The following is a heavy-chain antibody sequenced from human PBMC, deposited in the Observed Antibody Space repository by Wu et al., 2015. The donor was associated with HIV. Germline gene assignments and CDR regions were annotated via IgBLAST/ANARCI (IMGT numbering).Heavy chain of an antibody. CDR3: ALYLYGSGTYLYYYYYVWTS. D-gene: IGHD3-10*01. V-gene: IGHV1-18*01. CDR1: GYTFTSYG. J-gene: IGHJ6*02. Sequence: QVQLVQSGAEVKKPGASVKVSCKASGYTFTSYGISWVRQAPGQGLEWMGWISAYNGNTNYAQNLQGRVTMTTDTSTSTAYMELRSLRSDDTAVYYCALYLYGSGTYLYYYYYVWTSGAKGPRSPSP. CDR2: ISAYNGNT.